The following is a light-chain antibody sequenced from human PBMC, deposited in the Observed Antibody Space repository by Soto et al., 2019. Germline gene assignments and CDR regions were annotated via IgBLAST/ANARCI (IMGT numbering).Light chain of an antibody. CDR2: GAS. Sequence: IVLTQSPGTLSLSPGERPTLSCRASQSVSNNYLAWYQQNPGQAPRLLIYGASNRATGIPDRFSGSGSGTDFTLTISRLEPEDFAVYYCQQYGSSGTFGQGTKVDIK. CDR3: QQYGSSGT. V-gene: IGKV3-20*01. J-gene: IGKJ1*01. CDR1: QSVSNNY.